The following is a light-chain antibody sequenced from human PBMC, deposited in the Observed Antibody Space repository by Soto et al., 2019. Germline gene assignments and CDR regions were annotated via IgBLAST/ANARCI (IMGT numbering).Light chain of an antibody. J-gene: IGKJ5*01. V-gene: IGKV1-17*01. Sequence: DIQVTQSPTSLSASVGDRVTITCRASQGIRNDLGWYQQKPGKAPKLLIYEVSTLQSGVPSRFSGSGSGTDFTLSISSSQPEHFATYYRQVLNGYPITIGQGIRMDIK. CDR3: QVLNGYPIT. CDR2: EVS. CDR1: QGIRND.